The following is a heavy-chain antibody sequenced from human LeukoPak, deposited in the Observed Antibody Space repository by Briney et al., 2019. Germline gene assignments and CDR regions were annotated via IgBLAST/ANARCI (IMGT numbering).Heavy chain of an antibody. CDR2: INHSGST. D-gene: IGHD2-2*01. CDR3: ARFIKVPAAIEFANWFDP. V-gene: IGHV4-34*01. Sequence: PSETLSLTCAVYGGSFSGYYWSWIRQPPGKGLEWIGEINHSGSTNYNPSLKSRVTISVDMSKNQFSLKLSSVTAADTAVYYCARFIKVPAAIEFANWFDPWGQGTLVTVSS. CDR1: GGSFSGYY. J-gene: IGHJ5*02.